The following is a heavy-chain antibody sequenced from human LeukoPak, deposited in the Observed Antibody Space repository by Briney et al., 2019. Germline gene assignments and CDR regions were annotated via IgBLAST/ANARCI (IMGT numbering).Heavy chain of an antibody. CDR3: ARDLQYGSSYWFDP. D-gene: IGHD6-6*01. Sequence: GGSLRLSCAASGFTFSSYGMHWVRQAPGKGLGWVAVISYDGSNKYYADSVKGRFTISRDNAKNSLYLQMKSLRVEDTAVYYCARDLQYGSSYWFDPWGQGTLVTVSS. V-gene: IGHV3-30*03. CDR2: ISYDGSNK. CDR1: GFTFSSYG. J-gene: IGHJ5*02.